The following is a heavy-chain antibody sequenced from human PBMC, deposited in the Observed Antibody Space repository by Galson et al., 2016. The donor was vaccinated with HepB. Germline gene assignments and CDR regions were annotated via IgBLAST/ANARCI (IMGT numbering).Heavy chain of an antibody. J-gene: IGHJ4*02. D-gene: IGHD3-9*01. CDR1: GFTFSSYE. CDR3: ASYPGYFPGN. V-gene: IGHV3-48*03. CDR2: ISSSGNTI. Sequence: SLRLSCAASGFTFSSYEMNWVRQAPGKGLEWFSYISSSGNTIYYADSVKGRFTISRDNAKNSLYLQMNSLRAEDTAVYYCASYPGYFPGNRGQGTLVTVSS.